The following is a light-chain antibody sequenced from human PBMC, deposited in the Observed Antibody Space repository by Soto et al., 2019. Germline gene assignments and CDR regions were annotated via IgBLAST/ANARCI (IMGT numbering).Light chain of an antibody. Sequence: SYELTQPPSVSVSPGQTASITCSGDKLGDKYACWYQQKPGQSPVLVIYQDSKRPSGIPERFSGSNSGNTATLTISGTQAMDEADYYCQVWDNSLVFGGGTKLTVL. CDR2: QDS. CDR1: KLGDKY. CDR3: QVWDNSLV. V-gene: IGLV3-1*01. J-gene: IGLJ2*01.